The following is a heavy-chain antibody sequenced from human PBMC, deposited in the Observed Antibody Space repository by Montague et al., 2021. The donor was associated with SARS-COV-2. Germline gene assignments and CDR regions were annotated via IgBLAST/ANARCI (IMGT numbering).Heavy chain of an antibody. CDR2: SNHSGST. CDR1: GGWVGGGY. D-gene: IGHD3-10*01. V-gene: IGHV4-34*01. Sequence: SETLSLTCAVDGGWVGGGYWDRIRKAPGRGLDRNVESNHSGSTNYNPSLKSRVTMSVDTSKNQFSLKLSSVTAADTDVYYCARGARQGYGFRLGSFDSWGQGTLVTVSS. J-gene: IGHJ4*02. CDR3: ARGARQGYGFRLGSFDS.